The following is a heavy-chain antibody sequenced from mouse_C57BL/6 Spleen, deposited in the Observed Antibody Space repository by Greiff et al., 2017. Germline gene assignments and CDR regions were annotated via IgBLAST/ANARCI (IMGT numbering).Heavy chain of an antibody. Sequence: QVQLKESGPGLVQPSPSLSITCTVSGFSLTSYGVHWVRQSPGKGLEWLGVIWSGGSTDYNAAFISRLSISKDNSKSQVFFKMNSLQADDTAIYYCARGTDYSNYFDYWGQGTTLTVSS. CDR3: ARGTDYSNYFDY. D-gene: IGHD2-5*01. J-gene: IGHJ2*01. CDR2: IWSGGST. V-gene: IGHV2-2*01. CDR1: GFSLTSYG.